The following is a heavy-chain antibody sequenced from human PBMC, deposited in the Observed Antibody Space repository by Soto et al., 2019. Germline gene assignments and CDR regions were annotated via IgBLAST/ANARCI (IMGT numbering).Heavy chain of an antibody. CDR3: ARVKDYYDSSGYHNWFDP. D-gene: IGHD3-22*01. CDR2: IYHSGNT. J-gene: IGHJ5*02. V-gene: IGHV4-30-2*01. CDR1: GGSISSGGYS. Sequence: PSETLSLTCAVSGGSISSGGYSWSWIRQPPGKGLEWIGYIYHSGNTYYNPSLKSRVTISVDRSKNQFSLKLSSVTAADTAVYYCARVKDYYDSSGYHNWFDPWGQGTLVTVSS.